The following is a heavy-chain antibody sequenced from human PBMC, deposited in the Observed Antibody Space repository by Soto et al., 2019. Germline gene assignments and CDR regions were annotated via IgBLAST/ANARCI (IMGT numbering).Heavy chain of an antibody. J-gene: IGHJ4*02. CDR1: GFTVSNVG. Sequence: EVQLVESGGGLVKPGGSLRLSCAVSGFTVSNVGMNWVRQAPGKGLKWVGHVESKADGGTVKYASPVKGRFTISRDDSTTNLFLQMTSLQSEDTALYYCTTDSGFDQGFDFWGQGALVTVSS. CDR3: TTDSGFDQGFDF. CDR2: VESKADGGTV. V-gene: IGHV3-15*07. D-gene: IGHD5-12*01.